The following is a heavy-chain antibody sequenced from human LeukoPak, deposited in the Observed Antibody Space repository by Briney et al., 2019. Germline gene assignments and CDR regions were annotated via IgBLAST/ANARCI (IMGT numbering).Heavy chain of an antibody. CDR3: ARGGFGELFSSDY. D-gene: IGHD3-10*01. CDR1: GFTFSSDT. Sequence: GGSLRLSCAASGFTFSSDTMNWFRQAPGKGLEWVSYISSSSTTIYYADSVKGRFTISRDNAKNSLYLQMNSLRAEDTAVYYCARGGFGELFSSDYWGQGTLVTVSS. CDR2: ISSSSTTI. V-gene: IGHV3-48*01. J-gene: IGHJ4*02.